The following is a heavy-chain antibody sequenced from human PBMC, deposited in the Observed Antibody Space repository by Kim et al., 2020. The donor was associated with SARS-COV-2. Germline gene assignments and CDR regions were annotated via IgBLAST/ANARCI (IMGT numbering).Heavy chain of an antibody. Sequence: SETLSLTCTVSGGSVSSGSYYWSWIRQPPGKGLEWIGYIYYSGSTNYNPSLKSRVTISVDTSKNQFSLKLSSVTAADTAVYYCARGPYYYDSSGYYYYYGMDVWGQGTTVTVSS. CDR3: ARGPYYYDSSGYYYYYGMDV. CDR2: IYYSGST. CDR1: GGSVSSGSYY. J-gene: IGHJ6*02. D-gene: IGHD3-22*01. V-gene: IGHV4-61*01.